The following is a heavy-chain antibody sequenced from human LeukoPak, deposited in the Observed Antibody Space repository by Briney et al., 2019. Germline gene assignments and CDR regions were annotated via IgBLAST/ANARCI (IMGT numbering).Heavy chain of an antibody. D-gene: IGHD2-2*01. CDR2: ISGSGGST. CDR3: VSFYETY. J-gene: IGHJ4*02. Sequence: GGSLRLSCAASGFTFSSYAMSWVRQAPGKGLEWVSAISGSGGSTYYADSVKGRFTISKDDAKNTVYLQMNNLRAEDTAVYYCVSFYETYWGRGTLVTVSS. CDR1: GFTFSSYA. V-gene: IGHV3-23*01.